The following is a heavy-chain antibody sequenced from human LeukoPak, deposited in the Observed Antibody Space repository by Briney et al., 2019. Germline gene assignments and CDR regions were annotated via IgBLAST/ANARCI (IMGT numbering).Heavy chain of an antibody. Sequence: GGSLRLSCTASGLTLSDHYTDWVRQAPGKGLEWVGRSRNKGNSYTTEYAASVKGRFTISRDDSKNSLFLQMNSLRTEDTAVYYCARDGGTGGNTAFDIWGQGTMVTVSS. CDR3: ARDGGTGGNTAFDI. J-gene: IGHJ3*02. V-gene: IGHV3-72*01. D-gene: IGHD4-23*01. CDR2: SRNKGNSYTT. CDR1: GLTLSDHY.